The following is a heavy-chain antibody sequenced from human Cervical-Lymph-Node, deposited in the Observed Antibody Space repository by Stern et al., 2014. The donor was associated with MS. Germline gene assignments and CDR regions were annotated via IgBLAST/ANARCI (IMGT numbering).Heavy chain of an antibody. CDR3: AKEHSPFSQIDY. V-gene: IGHV3-64*01. D-gene: IGHD1-26*01. Sequence: EVHLVESGGGLVQPGGSLRLSWVASGFTFSNFAMHWMRQPPGKGLEFISTINTNGDETDYTRSGKGRFTISRDNSKNTLYLQMGSLTTEDMAVYYCAKEHSPFSQIDYWGQGTLVTVSS. CDR2: INTNGDET. J-gene: IGHJ4*02. CDR1: GFTFSNFA.